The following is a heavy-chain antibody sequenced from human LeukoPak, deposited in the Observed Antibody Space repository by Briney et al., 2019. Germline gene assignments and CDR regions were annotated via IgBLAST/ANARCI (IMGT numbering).Heavy chain of an antibody. J-gene: IGHJ4*02. CDR3: TRGRAAGD. D-gene: IGHD6-19*01. CDR1: GYTFTNND. CDR2: VSPDSGDT. V-gene: IGHV1-8*01. Sequence: ASVKVSCKASGYTFTNNDINWVRQATGQGIEWMGWVSPDSGDTGYAPNFRGRVTMTTDTSINTAYMELISLTPEDTAIYYCTRGRAAGDWGQGTLVTVSS.